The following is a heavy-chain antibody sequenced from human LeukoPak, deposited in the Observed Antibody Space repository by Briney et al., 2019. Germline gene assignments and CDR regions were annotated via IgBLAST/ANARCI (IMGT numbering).Heavy chain of an antibody. Sequence: GSLRLSCTASGFTFSSYAMYWVRQAPGKGLEWVSGIFGSGGSAHYADSVKGRFTISRDNSQNSLYLQMNSLRVEDTAVYYCARVLETDCSGGSCYSGLDYWGQGTLVTVSS. CDR1: GFTFSSYA. CDR3: ARVLETDCSGGSCYSGLDY. D-gene: IGHD2-15*01. J-gene: IGHJ4*02. V-gene: IGHV3-23*01. CDR2: IFGSGGSA.